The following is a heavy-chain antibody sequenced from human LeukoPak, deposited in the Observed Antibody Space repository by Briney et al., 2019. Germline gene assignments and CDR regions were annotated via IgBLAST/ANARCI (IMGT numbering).Heavy chain of an antibody. CDR1: GCTFSSYE. J-gene: IGHJ4*02. D-gene: IGHD3-10*01. CDR3: SRENGRGVLAPYYDL. Sequence: PWGTLRLSCAASGCTFSSYEMNWVRQAPATGQERVSFMSISCSTIYYADSVKGRRITSRESTKNTQYLQMISLIADATAAVYYSRENGRGVLAPYYDLWGQGTLVTVSS. V-gene: IGHV3-48*03. CDR2: MSISCSTI.